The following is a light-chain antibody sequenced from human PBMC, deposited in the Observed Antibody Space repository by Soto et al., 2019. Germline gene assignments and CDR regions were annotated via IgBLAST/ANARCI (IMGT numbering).Light chain of an antibody. V-gene: IGKV1-5*01. CDR1: QSISRW. CDR3: QLHNSYSPYT. J-gene: IGKJ2*01. Sequence: DIQMTQSPSTLSASVGDRVTINCRASQSISRWVAWYQQKPGKAPKLLIYAASSLESGVPSRFRGSGSGTEFTLNNSSLQPDDFATYYCQLHNSYSPYTFGQGTKLEIK. CDR2: AAS.